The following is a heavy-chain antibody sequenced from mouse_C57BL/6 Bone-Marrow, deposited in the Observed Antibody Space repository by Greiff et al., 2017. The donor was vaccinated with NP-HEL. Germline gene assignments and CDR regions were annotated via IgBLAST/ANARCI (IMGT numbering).Heavy chain of an antibody. Sequence: DVKLVESGGDLVKPGGSLKLSCAASGFTFSSYGMSWVRQTPDKRLEWVATISSGGSYTYYPDSVKGRFTISRDNAKNTLYLQMSSLKSEDTAMYYCARQGTTVVESYAMDYWGQGTSVTVSS. CDR2: ISSGGSYT. D-gene: IGHD1-1*01. CDR3: ARQGTTVVESYAMDY. J-gene: IGHJ4*01. V-gene: IGHV5-6*02. CDR1: GFTFSSYG.